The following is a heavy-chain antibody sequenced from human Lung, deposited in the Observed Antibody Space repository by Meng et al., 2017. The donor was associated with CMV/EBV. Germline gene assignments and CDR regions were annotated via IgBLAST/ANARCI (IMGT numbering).Heavy chain of an antibody. V-gene: IGHV3-21*01. Sequence: GGSXRLSCAASGFTFSSYSMNWVRQAPGKGLEWVSSISSSSSYIYYADSVKGRFTISRDNAKNSLYLQMNSLRAEDTAVYYCARDQSYYDFWSGSYLYYYYYYVMDVXGQGXTVTVSS. J-gene: IGHJ6*02. CDR1: GFTFSSYS. CDR2: ISSSSSYI. CDR3: ARDQSYYDFWSGSYLYYYYYYVMDV. D-gene: IGHD3-3*01.